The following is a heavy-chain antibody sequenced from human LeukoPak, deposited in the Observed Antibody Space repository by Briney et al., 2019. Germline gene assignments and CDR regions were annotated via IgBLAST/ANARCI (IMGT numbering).Heavy chain of an antibody. D-gene: IGHD4-23*01. Sequence: SETLSLTCTVSGGSISTTGYYWSWIRQPPGKGLEWIGEINHSGSTNYNPSLKSRVTISVDTSKNQFSLKLSSVTAADTAVYYCASYDYGGNWGFDYWGQGTLVTVSS. CDR1: GGSISTTGYY. CDR3: ASYDYGGNWGFDY. CDR2: INHSGST. J-gene: IGHJ4*02. V-gene: IGHV4-34*01.